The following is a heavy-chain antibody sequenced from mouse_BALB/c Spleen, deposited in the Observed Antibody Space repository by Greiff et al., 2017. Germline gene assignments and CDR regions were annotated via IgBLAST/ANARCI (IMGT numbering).Heavy chain of an antibody. CDR2: IWWDDDK. D-gene: IGHD1-1*01. Sequence: QVTLKVSGPGILQPSQTLSLTCSFSGFSLSTSGMGVGWIRQPSGKGLEWLAHIWWDDDKYYNTALKSGLTISKDTSKNQVFLKIASVDTADTATYYCARMRDYYGSSGAMDYWGQGTSVTVSS. J-gene: IGHJ4*01. CDR3: ARMRDYYGSSGAMDY. CDR1: GFSLSTSGMG. V-gene: IGHV8-8*01.